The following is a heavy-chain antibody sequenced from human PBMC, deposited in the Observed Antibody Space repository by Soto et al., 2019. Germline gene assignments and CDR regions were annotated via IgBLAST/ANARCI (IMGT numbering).Heavy chain of an antibody. D-gene: IGHD3-16*01. J-gene: IGHJ4*02. V-gene: IGHV3-21*02. CDR2: ISGSRGYI. CDR3: ARDWASALDY. Sequence: EVQLVESGGGLVKPGGSLRLSCAASGFIFSDYSMNWVRQAPGKGLEWVSSISGSRGYIYYGDSVKGRFTISRDNAKNSVVLQMNNLRAEDTAVYYCARDWASALDYWGPVTLVTVSS. CDR1: GFIFSDYS.